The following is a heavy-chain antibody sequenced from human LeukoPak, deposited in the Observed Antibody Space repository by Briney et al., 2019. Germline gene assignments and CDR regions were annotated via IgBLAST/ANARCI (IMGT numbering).Heavy chain of an antibody. V-gene: IGHV4-30-2*01. J-gene: IGHJ2*01. Sequence: PSETLSLTCTVSGDSITSGAHYWGWVRQPPGKGLEWIGYISHTGITDYNPSLKSRVTISLDRSKNQFSLKLTSVTAADTAVYYCARERHLPLIAAAGTIGYFDLWGRGTLVTVSS. CDR2: ISHTGIT. D-gene: IGHD6-13*01. CDR1: GDSITSGAHY. CDR3: ARERHLPLIAAAGTIGYFDL.